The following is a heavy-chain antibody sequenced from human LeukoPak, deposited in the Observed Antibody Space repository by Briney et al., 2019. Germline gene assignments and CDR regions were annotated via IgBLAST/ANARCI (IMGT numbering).Heavy chain of an antibody. CDR1: GFTFSSYE. D-gene: IGHD4-17*01. Sequence: PGGSLRLSCAASGFTFSSYEMNWVRQAPGKGLEWVSYISSSGSTIYYADSVKGRFTISRDNAKNSLYLQMNSLRAEDTAVYYCARLGSYGDYSLDYYGMDVWGQGTTVTVSS. CDR2: ISSSGSTI. CDR3: ARLGSYGDYSLDYYGMDV. V-gene: IGHV3-48*03. J-gene: IGHJ6*02.